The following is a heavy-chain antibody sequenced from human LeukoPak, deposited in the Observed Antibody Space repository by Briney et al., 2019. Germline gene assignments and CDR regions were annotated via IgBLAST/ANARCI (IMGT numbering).Heavy chain of an antibody. CDR3: AREGGAMTTVTRGFDY. D-gene: IGHD4-17*01. J-gene: IGHJ4*02. Sequence: ASVKVSCKASNYTFITYDINWVRQAPGQGLEWMGWISAKNGDTNYSQKFQGRVTMTTDTSTSTAYMELRSLRSDDTAVYYCAREGGAMTTVTRGFDYWGQGTLVTVSS. V-gene: IGHV1-18*01. CDR1: NYTFITYD. CDR2: ISAKNGDT.